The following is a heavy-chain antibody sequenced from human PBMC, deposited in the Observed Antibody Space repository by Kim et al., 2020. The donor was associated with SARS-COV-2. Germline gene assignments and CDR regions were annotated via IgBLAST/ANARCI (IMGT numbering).Heavy chain of an antibody. D-gene: IGHD3-22*01. CDR2: ISTGGSTI. V-gene: IGHV3-48*03. CDR3: ARDISSGYYPHWYSDL. J-gene: IGHJ2*01. CDR1: GFTFSSYE. Sequence: GGSLRLSCAASGFTFSSYEMNWVRQAPGKGLEWVSFISTGGSTIYYADSVKGRFTISRDNAKNSLYLQMNSLRAEDTAVYYCARDISSGYYPHWYSDLWGRGTLVTVSS.